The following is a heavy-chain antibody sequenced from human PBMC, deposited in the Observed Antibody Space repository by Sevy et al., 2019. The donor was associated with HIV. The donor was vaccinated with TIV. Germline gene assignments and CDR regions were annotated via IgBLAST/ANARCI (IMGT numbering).Heavy chain of an antibody. CDR2: FIPMFDTA. CDR3: ASSYYESSGYSPLYYYGMDV. Sequence: ASVKVSCKASGGTFSNYAISWVRQAPGQGLEWMGGFIPMFDTATSAQKFQDRVTLTADGSTSTAYMELSSLRSEDTAVYYCASSYYESSGYSPLYYYGMDVWGQGTTVIVSS. J-gene: IGHJ6*02. CDR1: GGTFSNYA. D-gene: IGHD3-22*01. V-gene: IGHV1-69*13.